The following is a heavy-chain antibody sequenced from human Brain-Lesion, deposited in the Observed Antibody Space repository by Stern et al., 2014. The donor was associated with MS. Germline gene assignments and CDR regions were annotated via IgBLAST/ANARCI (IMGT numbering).Heavy chain of an antibody. V-gene: IGHV3-74*02. CDR1: GFTFSNYW. CDR3: ARGERWFDS. J-gene: IGHJ5*01. D-gene: IGHD3-10*01. CDR2: VNNDGRRT. Sequence: VQLGQSGGGLVQPGGSLRLSCAASGFTFSNYWMHWVRQAPGKGLVWVSRVNNDGRRTSYADSVKGRFTMSRDNAKNTLYLQMNSLRVEDTAIYYCARGERWFDSWGQGTLVTVSS.